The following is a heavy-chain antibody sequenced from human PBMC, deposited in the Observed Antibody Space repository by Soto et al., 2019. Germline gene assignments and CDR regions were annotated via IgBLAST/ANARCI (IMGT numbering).Heavy chain of an antibody. V-gene: IGHV1-18*01. D-gene: IGHD3-3*01. J-gene: IGHJ5*02. CDR1: GYTFTSYG. CDR2: ISAYNGNT. CDR3: AREATYYDFWSGYGGFDP. Sequence: GASVKVSCKASGYTFTSYGISWVRQAPGQGPEWMGWISAYNGNTNYAQKLRGRVTMTTDTSTSTAYMELRSLRSDDTAVYYCAREATYYDFWSGYGGFDPWGQGALVTVSS.